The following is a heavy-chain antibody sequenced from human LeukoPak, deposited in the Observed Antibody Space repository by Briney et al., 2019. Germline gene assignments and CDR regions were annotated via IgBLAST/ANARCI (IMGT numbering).Heavy chain of an antibody. V-gene: IGHV4-30-4*07. CDR2: IYYSGRT. D-gene: IGHD1-7*01. J-gene: IGHJ4*02. CDR1: GGSFGSDTYS. Sequence: LSLTCXVSGGSFGSDTYSWSWLRQPPGKGLEWIGYIYYSGRTYYNPSLKSRVTISVDTSKNQFTLKLSSVTAADTAVYYCARENWIYDYWGQGTLVTVSS. CDR3: ARENWIYDY.